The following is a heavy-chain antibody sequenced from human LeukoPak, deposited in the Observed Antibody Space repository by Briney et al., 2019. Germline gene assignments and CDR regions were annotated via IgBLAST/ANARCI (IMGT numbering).Heavy chain of an antibody. D-gene: IGHD4-17*01. CDR3: AKGYGDYPYIDY. Sequence: SLRLSCAPSRFTLSSYGTGWVSQVPGGGLEWVAVISNDGSKTSYADSGKGRFTLSRDNSKITLYLQMDSVRAEDTAVCYFAKGYGDYPYIDYWGQGTLVTVSS. V-gene: IGHV3-30*18. J-gene: IGHJ4*02. CDR2: ISNDGSKT. CDR1: RFTLSSYG.